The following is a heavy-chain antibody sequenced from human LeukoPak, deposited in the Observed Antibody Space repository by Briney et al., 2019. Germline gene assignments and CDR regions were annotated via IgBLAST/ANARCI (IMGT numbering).Heavy chain of an antibody. D-gene: IGHD4-11*01. CDR2: MDLDGSEK. Sequence: PGGSLRLSCAASGFSFSSYWMSWVRQAPGKGPEWVANMDLDGSEKYYGDSVQGRFTIFRDNAKNSLHLQMNSLRAEDTAVYYCAREDHSKYEYWGQGALVIVSS. J-gene: IGHJ4*02. CDR1: GFSFSSYW. V-gene: IGHV3-7*01. CDR3: AREDHSKYEY.